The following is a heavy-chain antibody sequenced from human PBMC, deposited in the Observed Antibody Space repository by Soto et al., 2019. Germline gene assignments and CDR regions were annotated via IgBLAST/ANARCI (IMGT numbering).Heavy chain of an antibody. V-gene: IGHV3-48*03. J-gene: IGHJ6*02. CDR2: ISFSGSTI. Sequence: VGSLRLASASSGFSFSDYETNWVRHAPGKGLEWIAHISFSGSTIYYADSVKGRFSISRDNSKNFLYLQMSGLRADDSAVYYCTRAAGFFYGVNVWGLGTTGTVS. CDR1: GFSFSDYE. CDR3: TRAAGFFYGVNV. D-gene: IGHD3-10*01.